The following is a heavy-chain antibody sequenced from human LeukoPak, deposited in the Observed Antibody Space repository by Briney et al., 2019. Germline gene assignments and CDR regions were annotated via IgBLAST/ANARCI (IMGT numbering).Heavy chain of an antibody. CDR2: ISSSSSYI. V-gene: IGHV3-21*01. CDR1: GFTFSTYT. D-gene: IGHD6-13*01. Sequence: GGSLRPSCAASGFTFSTYTMNWVRQAPGKGLEWVSSISSSSSYIYYTDSVKGRFTISRDNAKNSLYLQMNSLRAEDTAVYYCARDLQIAAAGKEVHYWGQGTLVTVSS. CDR3: ARDLQIAAAGKEVHY. J-gene: IGHJ4*02.